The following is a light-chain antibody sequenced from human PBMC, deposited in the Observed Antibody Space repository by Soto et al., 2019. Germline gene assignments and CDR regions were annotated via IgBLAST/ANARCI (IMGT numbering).Light chain of an antibody. J-gene: IGLJ2*01. Sequence: QSALTQPPSASGSPGQSVTISCTGTSSDVGGYNYVSWYQQHPGKAPKLMIYEVSKRPSGVPDRFSGSKSGNTASLTVSGLQAEDEADYYCSSYAGSNNFERFVVFGGGTKVTVL. CDR2: EVS. CDR1: SSDVGGYNY. CDR3: SSYAGSNNFERFVV. V-gene: IGLV2-8*01.